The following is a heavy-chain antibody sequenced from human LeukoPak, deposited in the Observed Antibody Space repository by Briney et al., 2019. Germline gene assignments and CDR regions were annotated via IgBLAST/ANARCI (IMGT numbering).Heavy chain of an antibody. V-gene: IGHV3-7*01. D-gene: IGHD3-16*01. CDR3: ARGKFDYDY. J-gene: IGHJ4*02. Sequence: GGSLRLSCAASGFTFSNYWMSWVRQAPGKGLEWVANIKEDGSEKYFLDSVKGRFTISRDNAKNSLFLQMNNLRVEDTGVYYCARGKFDYDYWGQGTLVTVSS. CDR2: IKEDGSEK. CDR1: GFTFSNYW.